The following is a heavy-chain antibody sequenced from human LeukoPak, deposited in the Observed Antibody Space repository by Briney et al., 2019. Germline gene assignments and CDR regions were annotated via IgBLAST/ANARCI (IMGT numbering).Heavy chain of an antibody. CDR3: GKDSIGYCSGASCYSSSYFDF. V-gene: IGHV1-18*04. CDR2: ISAYNANT. J-gene: IGHJ4*02. CDR1: GYSFTTSG. D-gene: IGHD2-15*01. Sequence: ASVKVSCKASGYSFTTSGISWVRQAPGQGLEWMGWISAYNANTNYAQKLQGRVTMTTDTSTSTAYMELRSLRSDDTAVYYCGKDSIGYCSGASCYSSSYFDFWGQGTLVTVSS.